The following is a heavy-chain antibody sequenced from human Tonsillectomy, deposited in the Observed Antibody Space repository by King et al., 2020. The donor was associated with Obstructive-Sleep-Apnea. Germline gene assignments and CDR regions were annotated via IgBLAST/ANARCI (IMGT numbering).Heavy chain of an antibody. Sequence: VQLVQSGAEVKKPGESLKISCKGSGYSFTSYWIGWVRQMPGKGLEWMGIIYPGDSDTRYSPSFQGQVTISADKSISTAYLQWRSLKASDTAMYYCARQVVRTGPLPINFAYWGQGTLVTVSS. CDR3: ARQVVRTGPLPINFAY. CDR1: GYSFTSYW. J-gene: IGHJ4*02. D-gene: IGHD3/OR15-3a*01. V-gene: IGHV5-51*01. CDR2: IYPGDSDT.